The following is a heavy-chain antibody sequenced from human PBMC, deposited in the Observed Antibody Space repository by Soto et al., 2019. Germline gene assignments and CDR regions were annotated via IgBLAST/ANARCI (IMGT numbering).Heavy chain of an antibody. J-gene: IGHJ5*02. CDR3: ARSSVDIVATSEWFDP. Sequence: SGKLCCKASGYTFTRYDVNWVRQATGQGLEWMGWMNPNSGNTGYAQKFQGRVTMTRNTSISTAYMELSSLRSEDTAVYYCARSSVDIVATSEWFDPWG. D-gene: IGHD5-12*01. CDR2: MNPNSGNT. V-gene: IGHV1-8*01. CDR1: GYTFTRYD.